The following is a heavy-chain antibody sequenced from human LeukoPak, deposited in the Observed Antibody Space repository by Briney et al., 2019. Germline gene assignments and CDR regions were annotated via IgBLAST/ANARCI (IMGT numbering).Heavy chain of an antibody. V-gene: IGHV3-21*01. CDR3: ARGKTSQNIVTRKTYNWFDP. J-gene: IGHJ5*02. D-gene: IGHD2/OR15-2a*01. Sequence: GGSLRLSCAASGFAFSSYNMNWVRQAPGKGLEWVSSISSSSDYIYYADSVKGRFTISRDNAKNSLYLQMKSLRAEDTAVYYCARGKTSQNIVTRKTYNWFDPWGQGTLVTVSS. CDR1: GFAFSSYN. CDR2: ISSSSDYI.